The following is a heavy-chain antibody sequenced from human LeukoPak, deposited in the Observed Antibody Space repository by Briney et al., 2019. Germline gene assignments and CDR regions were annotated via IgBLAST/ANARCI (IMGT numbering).Heavy chain of an antibody. Sequence: SETLSLTCTVSGGSISSSSYYWGWIRQPPGKGLEWIGSIYYSGSTYYNPSLKSRVTISVDTSKNQFSLKLSSVTAADTAVYYCARVYSSSWDFDYWGQGTLVTVSS. D-gene: IGHD6-13*01. CDR3: ARVYSSSWDFDY. V-gene: IGHV4-39*07. J-gene: IGHJ4*02. CDR1: GGSISSSSYY. CDR2: IYYSGST.